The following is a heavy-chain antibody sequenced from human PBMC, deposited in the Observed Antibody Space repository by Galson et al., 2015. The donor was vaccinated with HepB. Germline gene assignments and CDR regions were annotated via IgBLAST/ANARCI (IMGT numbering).Heavy chain of an antibody. V-gene: IGHV3-48*04. CDR1: GFTFSSYS. Sequence: SLRLSCAASGFTFSSYSMNWVRQAPGKGLEWVSYISSSSSTIYYADSVKGRFTISRDNAKNSLYLQMNSLRAEDTAVYYCARDRWFGELSFDYWGQGTLVTVSS. J-gene: IGHJ4*02. CDR3: ARDRWFGELSFDY. D-gene: IGHD3-10*01. CDR2: ISSSSSTI.